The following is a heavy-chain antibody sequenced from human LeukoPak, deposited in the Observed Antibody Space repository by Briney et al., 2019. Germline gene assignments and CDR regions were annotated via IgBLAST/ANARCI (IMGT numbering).Heavy chain of an antibody. CDR1: GYTFTSYY. V-gene: IGHV1-46*01. CDR2: INPSGGST. Sequence: GASVKVSCKASGYTFTSYYMHWVRQAPGQGLEWMGIINPSGGSTSYAQKFQGRVTMTRDMSTSTVYMELSSLRSEDTAVYYCARDRRTIFGVVMRTRNWFDPWGQGTLVTVSS. J-gene: IGHJ5*02. CDR3: ARDRRTIFGVVMRTRNWFDP. D-gene: IGHD3-3*01.